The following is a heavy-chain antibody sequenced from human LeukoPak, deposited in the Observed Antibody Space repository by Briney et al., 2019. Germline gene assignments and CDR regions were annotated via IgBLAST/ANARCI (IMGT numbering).Heavy chain of an antibody. J-gene: IGHJ4*02. CDR2: INPSGGST. CDR1: GYILTNYY. V-gene: IGHV1-46*01. Sequence: VASVKVSCEASGYILTNYYMHWVRQAPGQGLEWMGTINPSGGSTTYAQKFQGRVTMTRDTSTSTVYMELSSLRSEDTAVYYCARDHGSAYYRAPRHWGQGTLVTVSS. D-gene: IGHD3-10*01. CDR3: ARDHGSAYYRAPRH.